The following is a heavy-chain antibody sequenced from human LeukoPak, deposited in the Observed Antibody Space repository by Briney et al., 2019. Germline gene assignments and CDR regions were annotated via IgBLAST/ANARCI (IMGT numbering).Heavy chain of an antibody. D-gene: IGHD3-3*01. CDR2: IKHDGSEK. CDR3: ATDRGWRTSGYYLYYFEY. Sequence: GGSLRLSCAASGFIFRSYAMHWVRQPPGKGLEWVASIKHDGSEKYYVDSVRGRFTISRDNTMNSLYLQMSSLRAEDTAVYYCATDRGWRTSGYYLYYFEYWGQGTLVTFSS. CDR1: GFIFRSYA. V-gene: IGHV3-7*01. J-gene: IGHJ4*02.